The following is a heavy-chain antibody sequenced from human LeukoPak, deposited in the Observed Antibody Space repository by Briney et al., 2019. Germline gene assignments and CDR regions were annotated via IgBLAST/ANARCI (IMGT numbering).Heavy chain of an antibody. J-gene: IGHJ4*02. Sequence: SETLSLTCAVYGGSFSGYYWSWIRQPPGKGLEWIGEINQSGSTNYNPSLKSRVTISVDTSKNQFSLKLSSVTAADTAVYYCARDPTTVTTSSYWGQGTLVTVSS. CDR2: INQSGST. D-gene: IGHD4-11*01. CDR1: GGSFSGYY. CDR3: ARDPTTVTTSSY. V-gene: IGHV4-34*01.